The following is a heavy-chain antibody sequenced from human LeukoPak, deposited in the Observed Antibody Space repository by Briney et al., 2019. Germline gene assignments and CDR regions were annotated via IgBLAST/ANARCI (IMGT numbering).Heavy chain of an antibody. Sequence: ASVKVSCKASGYTFTSYDVNWVRQAAGQGLEWMGWMKSNSGITGYAQKFQGRVTMTRNTSISTVYMELSGLRSEDTAVYFCARGGDGYNELDYWGQGTLVTVSS. D-gene: IGHD5-24*01. CDR2: MKSNSGIT. V-gene: IGHV1-8*01. J-gene: IGHJ4*02. CDR1: GYTFTSYD. CDR3: ARGGDGYNELDY.